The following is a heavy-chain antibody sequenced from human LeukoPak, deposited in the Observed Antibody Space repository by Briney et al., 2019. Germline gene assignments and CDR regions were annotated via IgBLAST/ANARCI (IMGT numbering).Heavy chain of an antibody. D-gene: IGHD3-22*01. J-gene: IGHJ4*02. V-gene: IGHV5-51*01. CDR2: IYPVDSDT. CDR3: ARHPNLYYYDSSGYSPLVDY. CDR1: GYSFTIYC. Sequence: GESLKISCKGSGYSFTIYCSCWVRQMPGKGLECMGIIYPVDSDTRYSPSFQGQVTISAEKSISTACLQWSSLKASDTAMYYCARHPNLYYYDSSGYSPLVDYWGQGTLVTVSS.